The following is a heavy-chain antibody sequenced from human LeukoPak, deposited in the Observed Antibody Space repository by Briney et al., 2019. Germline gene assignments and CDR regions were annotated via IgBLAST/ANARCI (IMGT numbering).Heavy chain of an antibody. CDR3: ARSRWLQSVIDY. Sequence: GRSLRRSCAASGLTFNTYAMHWVRKAPGKGLEWVAIISFDGSNKYYADSVKGRLTISRDNSMNTLYLQMNSLRPEDTAVYYCARSRWLQSVIDYWGQGTLVTVSS. V-gene: IGHV3-30*04. J-gene: IGHJ4*02. D-gene: IGHD5-24*01. CDR2: ISFDGSNK. CDR1: GLTFNTYA.